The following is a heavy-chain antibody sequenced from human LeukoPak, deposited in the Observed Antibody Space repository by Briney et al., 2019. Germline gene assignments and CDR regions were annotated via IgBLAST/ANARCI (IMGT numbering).Heavy chain of an antibody. Sequence: GGSLRLSCAASGFTFRNAWMSWVRQAPGKGLEWVSDITGSGGSTHYADSVKGRLTISRDNSKNTLYLQMNSLRAEDTAVYYCAKWAVSGRGFDYWGQGTLVTVSS. CDR2: ITGSGGST. J-gene: IGHJ4*02. CDR1: GFTFRNAW. CDR3: AKWAVSGRGFDY. V-gene: IGHV3-23*01. D-gene: IGHD6-19*01.